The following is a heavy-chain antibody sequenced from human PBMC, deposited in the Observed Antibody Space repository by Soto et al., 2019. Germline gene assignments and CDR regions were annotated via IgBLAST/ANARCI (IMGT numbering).Heavy chain of an antibody. CDR2: IWYDGTKK. J-gene: IGHJ4*02. CDR1: GFNISSYV. CDR3: ARELSAASTPYFLDY. V-gene: IGHV3-33*01. D-gene: IGHD2-15*01. Sequence: PGGSMIVSCTASGFNISSYVMHWVRQAPGKGLEWVAVIWYDGTKKHYADTVKGRFTISRDNSQNTLYLQMNSLRAEDTAVYYCARELSAASTPYFLDYWGQGTLVTVSS.